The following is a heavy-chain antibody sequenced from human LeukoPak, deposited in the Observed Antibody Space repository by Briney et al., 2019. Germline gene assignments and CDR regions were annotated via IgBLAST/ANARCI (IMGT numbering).Heavy chain of an antibody. D-gene: IGHD5-12*01. CDR3: ARGDSGYDWVDY. CDR1: GGSISSYY. Sequence: PSETLSLTWTVSGGSISSYYWSWIRQPPGKGLEWIGYIYYSGSTNYNPSLKSRVTISVDTSKNQFSLKLSSVTAADTAVYYCARGDSGYDWVDYWGQGTLVTVSS. V-gene: IGHV4-59*01. CDR2: IYYSGST. J-gene: IGHJ4*02.